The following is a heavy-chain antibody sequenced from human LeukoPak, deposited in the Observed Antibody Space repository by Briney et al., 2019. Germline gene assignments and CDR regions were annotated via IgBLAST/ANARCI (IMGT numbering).Heavy chain of an antibody. J-gene: IGHJ4*02. V-gene: IGHV3-33*01. CDR2: IWYDGSNK. CDR1: GFTFSSYG. D-gene: IGHD3-9*01. Sequence: AGSLRLSCAASGFTFSSYGMHWVRQAPGKGLEWVAVIWYDGSNKYYADSVKGRFTISRDNSKNPLYLQMNSLRAEDTAVYYCARGGYFDWLPIDYWGQGTLVTVSS. CDR3: ARGGYFDWLPIDY.